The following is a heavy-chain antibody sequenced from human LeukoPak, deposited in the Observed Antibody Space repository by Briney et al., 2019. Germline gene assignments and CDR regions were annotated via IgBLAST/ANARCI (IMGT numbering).Heavy chain of an antibody. D-gene: IGHD3-3*01. CDR2: ISGSGEDS. Sequence: PGGSLRLSCAASGFTFSSYAMSWVRQAPGKGLEWVSGISGSGEDSNHADSVTGRFIISRENSKNTLYLQMNSLRADDTAVYYCATNYDDSREAFDVWGQGTVVTVSS. CDR3: ATNYDDSREAFDV. CDR1: GFTFSSYA. V-gene: IGHV3-23*01. J-gene: IGHJ3*01.